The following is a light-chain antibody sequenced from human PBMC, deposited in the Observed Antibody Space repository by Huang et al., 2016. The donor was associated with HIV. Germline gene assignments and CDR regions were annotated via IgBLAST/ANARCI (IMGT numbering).Light chain of an antibody. CDR1: HDIISY. V-gene: IGKV1-9*01. Sequence: IQLTQSPSSLSASVGDRVTITCRASHDIISYLAWYQQKPGKAPKLLIYAASTLESGVPSRFNGSGSGTDFTLTINSLQPEDYATYYCLQLNTYPGTFGPGTNVDV. CDR2: AAS. J-gene: IGKJ3*01. CDR3: LQLNTYPGT.